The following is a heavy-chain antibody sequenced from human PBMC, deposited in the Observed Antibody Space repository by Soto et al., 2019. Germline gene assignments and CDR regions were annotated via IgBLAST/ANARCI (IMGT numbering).Heavy chain of an antibody. CDR2: IAYDGRNK. D-gene: IGHD1-1*01. CDR3: ARELERVFDY. V-gene: IGHV3-30*04. CDR1: GFTFSSYA. Sequence: QVQLVESGGGVVQPGRSLRLSCAASGFTFSSYAMHWVRQAPGKGLVWVAVIAYDGRNKYYADSVKGRFTISRDNSKNTLYLQMNSLRIEDTDVYYCARELERVFDYWGQGTLVTVSS. J-gene: IGHJ4*02.